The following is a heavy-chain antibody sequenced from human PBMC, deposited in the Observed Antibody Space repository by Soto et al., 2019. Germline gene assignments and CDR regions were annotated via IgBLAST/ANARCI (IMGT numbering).Heavy chain of an antibody. D-gene: IGHD3-10*01. CDR1: GFNFNSYT. J-gene: IGHJ4*02. V-gene: IGHV3-21*06. CDR3: ARAGAYFGEFDYFDY. Sequence: EVHLMESGGGLVKPGGSLRLSCSASGFNFNSYTMNWVRQAPGKGLEWVSSISRFSDRTYYADSVKGRFAIFRANAENSVYLQVNSLRAEDTAVYYCARAGAYFGEFDYFDYWGQGTPVTVSS. CDR2: ISRFSDRT.